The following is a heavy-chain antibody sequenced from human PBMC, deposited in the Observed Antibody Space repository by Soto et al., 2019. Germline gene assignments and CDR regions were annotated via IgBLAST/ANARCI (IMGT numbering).Heavy chain of an antibody. D-gene: IGHD3-10*01. CDR2: IYPGDSDT. CDR3: ARETYYYGSGSYYNPGPYDY. Sequence: PGESLKISCKCSGYSFTSYWIGWVRQMPGKGLEWMGIIYPGDSDTRYSPSFQGQVTISADKSISTAYLQWSSLKASDTAMYYCARETYYYGSGSYYNPGPYDYWGQGTLVTVS. J-gene: IGHJ4*02. CDR1: GYSFTSYW. V-gene: IGHV5-51*01.